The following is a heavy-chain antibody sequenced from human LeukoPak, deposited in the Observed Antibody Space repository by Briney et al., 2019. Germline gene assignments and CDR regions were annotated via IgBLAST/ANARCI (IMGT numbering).Heavy chain of an antibody. CDR2: ISAYNGNT. CDR1: GYTFTSYG. D-gene: IGHD3-3*01. J-gene: IGHJ6*03. CDR3: AREFKYYDFWSGLGKGDYYYYYMDV. Sequence: ASVKVSCKASGYTFTSYGISWVRQAPGQGLEWMGWISAYNGNTNYAQKLQGRVTMTTDTSTSTAYMELRSLRSDDTAVYYCAREFKYYDFWSGLGKGDYYYYYMDVWGKGTTVTVSS. V-gene: IGHV1-18*01.